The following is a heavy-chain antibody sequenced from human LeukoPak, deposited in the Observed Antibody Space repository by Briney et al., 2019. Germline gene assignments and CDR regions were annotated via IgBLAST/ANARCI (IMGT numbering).Heavy chain of an antibody. J-gene: IGHJ5*02. Sequence: ASVKVSCKASGYTFTGYYMHWVRQAPGQGLEWMGWINPNSGGTNYAQKFQGRVTMTRDTSISTAYMELSRLRSDDTAVYYCARDQASSSWYGWFDPWGQGTLVTVSS. CDR3: ARDQASSSWYGWFDP. D-gene: IGHD6-13*01. CDR2: INPNSGGT. V-gene: IGHV1-2*02. CDR1: GYTFTGYY.